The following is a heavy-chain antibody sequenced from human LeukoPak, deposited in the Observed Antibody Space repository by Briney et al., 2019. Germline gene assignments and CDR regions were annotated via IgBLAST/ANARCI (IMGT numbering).Heavy chain of an antibody. CDR1: GGSISSYY. D-gene: IGHD5-24*01. J-gene: IGHJ5*02. CDR3: ARGDDWFDP. Sequence: PSETLSLTCAVSGGSISSYYWSWIRQPPGKGLEWMGYIYYSGSTNYNPSLKSRVTISVDTSKNQFSLKLSSVTAADTAAYYCARGDDWFDPWGQGTLVTVSS. V-gene: IGHV4-59*01. CDR2: IYYSGST.